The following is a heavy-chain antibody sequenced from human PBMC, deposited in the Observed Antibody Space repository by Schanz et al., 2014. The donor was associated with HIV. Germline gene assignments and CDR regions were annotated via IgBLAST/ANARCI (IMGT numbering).Heavy chain of an antibody. CDR3: AREYYSRNWNWFDP. D-gene: IGHD6-13*01. Sequence: EVQLVESGGGLVKPGGSLRLSCAASRFTFSVYAMNWVRQAPGKGLEWVSSIDSSSSYKYYADSVKGRFTISRDNAKNSLYLQVSSLRAEDTAVYYCAREYYSRNWNWFDPWGEGVLVTVTS. V-gene: IGHV3-21*01. CDR2: IDSSSSYK. CDR1: RFTFSVYA. J-gene: IGHJ5*02.